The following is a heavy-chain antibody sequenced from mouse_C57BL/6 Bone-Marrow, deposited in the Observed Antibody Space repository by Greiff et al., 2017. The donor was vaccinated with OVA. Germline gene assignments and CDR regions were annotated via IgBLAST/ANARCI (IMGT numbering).Heavy chain of an antibody. D-gene: IGHD1-1*01. J-gene: IGHJ3*01. CDR1: GFTFSSYG. CDR2: ISSGGSYT. V-gene: IGHV5-6*01. CDR3: AQYYGSNWFAY. Sequence: EVQGVESGGDLVKPGGSLKLSCAASGFTFSSYGMSWVRQTPDKRLEWVATISSGGSYTYYPDSVKGRFTISRDNAKNTLYLQMSSLKSEDTAMYYCAQYYGSNWFAYWGQGTLVTVSA.